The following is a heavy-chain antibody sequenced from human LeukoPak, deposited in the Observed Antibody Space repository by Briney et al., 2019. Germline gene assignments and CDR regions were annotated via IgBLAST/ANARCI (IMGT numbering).Heavy chain of an antibody. Sequence: GASVKVSCKASGGTFSSYAISWVRQAPGQGLEWMGGIIPIFGTANYAQKFQGRVTITADKSTRTAYMELSSLRSEDTAVYYCARGELGFGGPMDVWGKGTTVTISS. CDR2: IIPIFGTA. CDR3: ARGELGFGGPMDV. CDR1: GGTFSSYA. V-gene: IGHV1-69*06. J-gene: IGHJ6*03. D-gene: IGHD3-10*01.